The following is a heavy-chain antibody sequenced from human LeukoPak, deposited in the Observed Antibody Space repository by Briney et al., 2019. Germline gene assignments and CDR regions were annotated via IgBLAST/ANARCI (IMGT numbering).Heavy chain of an antibody. CDR1: GFTFSSYG. CDR2: IWYDGSNK. Sequence: GGSLRLSCAASGFTFSSYGMHWVRQAPGKGLEWVALIWYDGSNKYYADSVKGRFTISRDNSKNTLYLQMNSLTAEDTAVYYCAKDLGTNKLVDYRGQGTLVTVSS. D-gene: IGHD1-26*01. J-gene: IGHJ4*02. V-gene: IGHV3-33*06. CDR3: AKDLGTNKLVDY.